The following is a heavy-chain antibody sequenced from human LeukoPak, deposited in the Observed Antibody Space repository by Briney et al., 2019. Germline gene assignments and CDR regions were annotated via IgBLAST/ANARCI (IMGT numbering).Heavy chain of an antibody. Sequence: ASVKVSCKASGYTFTSYDINWVRQATGQGLEWMGWMNPNSGNTGYAQKFQGRVTMTRNTSISTAYMELSSLRSEDTAVYYCAKDSSGYQLLYYFDYWGQGTLVTVSS. V-gene: IGHV1-8*01. J-gene: IGHJ4*02. D-gene: IGHD2-2*01. CDR3: AKDSSGYQLLYYFDY. CDR2: MNPNSGNT. CDR1: GYTFTSYD.